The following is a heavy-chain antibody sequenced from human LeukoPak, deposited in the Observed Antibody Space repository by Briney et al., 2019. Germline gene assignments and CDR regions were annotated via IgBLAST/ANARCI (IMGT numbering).Heavy chain of an antibody. V-gene: IGHV3-30-3*01. CDR1: GFTFSSYA. J-gene: IGHJ4*02. CDR3: ARDLDFTM. Sequence: PGGSLRLSCAASGFTFSSYAMHWVRQAPGKGLEWVAVISYDGSNKYYADSVKGRFTISRDNSKNTLYLQMNSLRAEDTAVCYCARDLDFTMGGQGTLVTVSS. CDR2: ISYDGSNK. D-gene: IGHD3-10*01.